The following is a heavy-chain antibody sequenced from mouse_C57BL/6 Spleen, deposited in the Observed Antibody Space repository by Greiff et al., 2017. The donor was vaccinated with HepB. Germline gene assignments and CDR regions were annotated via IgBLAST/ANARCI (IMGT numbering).Heavy chain of an antibody. CDR1: GYTFTSYW. V-gene: IGHV1-55*01. CDR2: IYPGSGST. D-gene: IGHD2-5*01. CDR3: ARYRYSNSYYAMDY. Sequence: VQLQQPGAELVKPGASVKMSCKASGYTFTSYWITWVKQRPGQGLEWIGDIYPGSGSTNYNEKFKSKATLTVDTSSSTAYMQLSSLTSEDSAVYYCARYRYSNSYYAMDYWGQGTSVTVSS. J-gene: IGHJ4*01.